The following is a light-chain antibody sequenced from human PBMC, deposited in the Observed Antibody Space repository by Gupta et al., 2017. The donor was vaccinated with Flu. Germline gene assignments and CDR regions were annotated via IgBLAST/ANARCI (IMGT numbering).Light chain of an antibody. V-gene: IGKV1-5*03. CDR3: QQYKSYPYN. CDR1: QSISSW. J-gene: IGKJ2*01. Sequence: LQMTQAPSTPSSFVGDRVTITCQASQSISSWMVWYQQKPGKAPKILISKGSDLESGVPSRFSGSGSGTEFTLTIDSLQPDDFATYYCQQYKSYPYNFGQGTKLEIK. CDR2: KGS.